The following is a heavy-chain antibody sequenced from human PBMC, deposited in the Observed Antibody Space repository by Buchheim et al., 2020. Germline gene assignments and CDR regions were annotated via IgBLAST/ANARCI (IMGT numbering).Heavy chain of an antibody. Sequence: QVQLEESGPGLVKSSGTLSLTCAVSGADISRGNWWSWVRQPPGRGLEWIGEIYHGGTTNYNPSLQSRVTISLDQSKNQFSLNLRSVTAADTAVYFCARVTDILNGYYVDYWGQGT. D-gene: IGHD3-9*01. CDR3: ARVTDILNGYYVDY. CDR1: GADISRGNW. V-gene: IGHV4-4*02. CDR2: IYHGGTT. J-gene: IGHJ4*02.